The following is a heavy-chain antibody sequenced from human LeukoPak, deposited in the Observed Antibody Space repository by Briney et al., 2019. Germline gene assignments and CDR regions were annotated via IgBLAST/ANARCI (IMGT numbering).Heavy chain of an antibody. J-gene: IGHJ4*02. D-gene: IGHD3-10*01. V-gene: IGHV4-31*03. CDR3: ARDSTYGSGSWFDY. CDR1: GGSISSGGYY. Sequence: SETLSLTCTVSGGSISSGGYYRSWIRQHPGKGLEWIGYIYYSGSTYYNPSLKSRVTISVDTSKNQFSLKLSSVTAADTAVYYCARDSTYGSGSWFDYWGQGTLVTVSS. CDR2: IYYSGST.